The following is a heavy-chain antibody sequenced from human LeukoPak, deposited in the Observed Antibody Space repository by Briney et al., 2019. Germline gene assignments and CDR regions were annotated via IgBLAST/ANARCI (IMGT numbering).Heavy chain of an antibody. CDR3: AKDIAAAGTSGGYMDV. CDR1: GFTFSSNG. D-gene: IGHD6-13*01. Sequence: PGGSLRLSCAASGFTFSSNGMHWVRQAPGKGLEWVTFIQYDGSKKYYADSVKGRFTISRDNSKNTLYLEMNSLRAEDTALYYCAKDIAAAGTSGGYMDVWGKGTTVTISS. J-gene: IGHJ6*03. CDR2: IQYDGSKK. V-gene: IGHV3-30*02.